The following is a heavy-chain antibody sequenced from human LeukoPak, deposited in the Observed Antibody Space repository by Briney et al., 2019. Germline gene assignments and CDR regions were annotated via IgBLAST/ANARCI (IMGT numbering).Heavy chain of an antibody. CDR2: IIPNSGGT. CDR1: GYTFTGYY. J-gene: IGHJ4*02. D-gene: IGHD6-19*01. Sequence: ASVKASCKASGYTFTGYYMHWVRQAPGQGLEWMGWIIPNSGGTNYAQKFQGRVTMTRDTSISTAYMELSRLRSDDTAVYYCARVRIAVAGKYYFDYWGQGTLVTVSS. V-gene: IGHV1-2*02. CDR3: ARVRIAVAGKYYFDY.